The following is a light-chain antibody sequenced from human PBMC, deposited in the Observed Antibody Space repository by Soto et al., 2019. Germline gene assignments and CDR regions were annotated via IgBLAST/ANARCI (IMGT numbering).Light chain of an antibody. CDR1: QRVSAW. CDR2: DVS. Sequence: DIQMTQSPSTLSASVGDRVTITCRASQRVSAWLACYQQKPGKAPKFLMYDVSTLESGVPLRFSGSGSGTEFTLTINSLQPDDFATYYCQSYRNFSWTFGQGTKV. V-gene: IGKV1-5*01. J-gene: IGKJ1*01. CDR3: QSYRNFSWT.